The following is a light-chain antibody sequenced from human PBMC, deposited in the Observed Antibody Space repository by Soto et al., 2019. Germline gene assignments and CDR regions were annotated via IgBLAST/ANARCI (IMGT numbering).Light chain of an antibody. V-gene: IGKV4-1*01. CDR1: QSIFHNSDKRDH. CDR2: WAS. Sequence: DIVMTQSPDSLAVSLGARATITCRSSQSIFHNSDKRDHLAWYQQKPGQSPRLLIYWASTRGSGVPDRFSGSGTGTDFSLTINSLQAEDVAVYYCQEYRYRKAFGQGTKVEIK. CDR3: QEYRYRKA. J-gene: IGKJ1*01.